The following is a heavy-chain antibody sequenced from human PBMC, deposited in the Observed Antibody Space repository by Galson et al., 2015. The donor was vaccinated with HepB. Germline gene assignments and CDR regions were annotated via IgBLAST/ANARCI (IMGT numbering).Heavy chain of an antibody. J-gene: IGHJ2*01. CDR1: GFTFSSHP. CDR2: VSSNGRYT. D-gene: IGHD4-17*01. CDR3: ARARGAGAGDYENWYLDF. Sequence: SLRLSCAASGFTFSSHPMHWVRQAPGKGLEWVAVVSSNGRYTNHADSVKGRFTISRDNSKNTLSIQMNSLRPDDTAVYFCARARGAGAGDYENWYLDFWGLGTLVTVSS. V-gene: IGHV3-30*04.